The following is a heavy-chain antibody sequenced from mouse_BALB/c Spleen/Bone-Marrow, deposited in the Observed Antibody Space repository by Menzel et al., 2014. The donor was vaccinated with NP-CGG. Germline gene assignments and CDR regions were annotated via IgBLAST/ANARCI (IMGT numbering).Heavy chain of an antibody. CDR3: ARLDDGYWYFDV. D-gene: IGHD2-3*01. V-gene: IGHV1-80*01. CDR1: GYAFSSYW. CDR2: IYPGDGDS. J-gene: IGHJ1*01. Sequence: QVQLQQSGAELVRPGSSVKISCKASGYAFSSYWMNWVKQRPGQGLEWIGQIYPGDGDSNYNGKFKGKATLTADKSSSTAYMQLNSLTSEVSAVYFCARLDDGYWYFDVWGAGTTVTVSS.